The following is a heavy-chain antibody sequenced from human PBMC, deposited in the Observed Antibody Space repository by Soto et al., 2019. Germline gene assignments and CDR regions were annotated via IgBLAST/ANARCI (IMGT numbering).Heavy chain of an antibody. CDR1: GGSISSSSYY. J-gene: IGHJ3*02. D-gene: IGHD6-19*01. CDR2: IYYSGST. V-gene: IGHV4-39*01. Sequence: QLRLQESGPGLVKPSETLSLTCTVSGGSISSSSYYWGWIRQPPGKGLEWIGSIYYSGSTYYNPSLKSRVTISVDTSKNQFSLKLSSVTAADTAVYYCARHTSSGWFNDAFDIWGQGTMVTVSS. CDR3: ARHTSSGWFNDAFDI.